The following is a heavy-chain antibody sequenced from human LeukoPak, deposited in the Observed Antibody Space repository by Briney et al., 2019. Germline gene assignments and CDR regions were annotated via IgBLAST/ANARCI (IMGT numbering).Heavy chain of an antibody. V-gene: IGHV4-59*01. Sequence: PSETLSLTCTVSGGSISSYYWSWIRQPPGKGLEWIGYIYYSGSTNYDPSLKSRVTISVDTSKNQFSLKLSSVTAADTAVYYCARSLRRDGYNDYWGQGTLVTVSS. D-gene: IGHD5-24*01. CDR1: GGSISSYY. J-gene: IGHJ4*02. CDR3: ARSLRRDGYNDY. CDR2: IYYSGST.